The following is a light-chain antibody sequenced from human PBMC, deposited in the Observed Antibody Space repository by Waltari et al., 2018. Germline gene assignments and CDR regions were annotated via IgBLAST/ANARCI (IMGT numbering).Light chain of an antibody. CDR1: QDISNF. J-gene: IGKJ1*01. V-gene: IGKV1-16*02. CDR2: GAS. CDR3: QQYKSYPRT. Sequence: DIQMTQSPSSLSASVGDRVIITCRASQDISNFLSWFQQKPGKAPKALIYGASSLQSGVPSKFSGSGSGTDFTLTISSLQPEDFAIYYCQQYKSYPRTFGQWTRVQIK.